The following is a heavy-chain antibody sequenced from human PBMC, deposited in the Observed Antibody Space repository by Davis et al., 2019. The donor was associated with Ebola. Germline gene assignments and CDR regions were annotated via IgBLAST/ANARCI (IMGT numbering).Heavy chain of an antibody. CDR3: AILHDRYGDYAYFDY. Sequence: GGSLRLSCAASGFTFSSYSMNWVRQAPGKGLEWVSYISSSSSTIYYADSVKGRFTISRDNAKNSLYLQMNSLRDEDTAVYYCAILHDRYGDYAYFDYWGQGTLVTVSS. CDR1: GFTFSSYS. J-gene: IGHJ4*02. D-gene: IGHD4-17*01. CDR2: ISSSSSTI. V-gene: IGHV3-48*02.